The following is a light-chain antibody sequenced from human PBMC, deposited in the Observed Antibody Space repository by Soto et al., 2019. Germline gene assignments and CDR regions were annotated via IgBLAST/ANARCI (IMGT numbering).Light chain of an antibody. Sequence: QSALTQPASVSGSPGQSITISCTGTSSDVGSYNLVSWYQQHPGKAPKLMIYEGSKRPSGVSNRFSGSKSGNTASLTISGLQAEDEAAYYCCSYAGSSTFVVFGGVTKLTVL. J-gene: IGLJ2*01. V-gene: IGLV2-23*01. CDR1: SSDVGSYNL. CDR3: CSYAGSSTFVV. CDR2: EGS.